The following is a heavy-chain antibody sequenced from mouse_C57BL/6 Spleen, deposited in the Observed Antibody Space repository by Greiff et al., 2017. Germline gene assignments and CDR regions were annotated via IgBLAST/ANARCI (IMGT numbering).Heavy chain of an antibody. CDR1: GFTFSSYG. CDR3: ARPPFTTVVATWYFDV. CDR2: ISSGGSYT. D-gene: IGHD1-1*01. Sequence: EVHLVESGGDLVKPGGSLKLSCAASGFTFSSYGMSWVRQTPDKRLEWVATISSGGSYTYYPDSVKGRFTISRDNAQNTLYLQMSSLKSEDTAMYYCARPPFTTVVATWYFDVWGTGTTVTVSS. J-gene: IGHJ1*03. V-gene: IGHV5-6*01.